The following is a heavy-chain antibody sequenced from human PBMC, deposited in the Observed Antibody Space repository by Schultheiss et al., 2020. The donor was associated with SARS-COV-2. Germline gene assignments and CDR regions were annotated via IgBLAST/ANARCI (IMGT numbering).Heavy chain of an antibody. CDR2: IYYSGST. Sequence: SETLSLTCTVSGGSISSGGYYWSWIRQPPGKGLEWIGYIYYSGSTNYNPSLKSRVTISVDTSKNQFSLKLSSVTAADTAVYYCARSFLTPFDYWGQGTLVTVSS. CDR3: ARSFLTPFDY. D-gene: IGHD2/OR15-2a*01. CDR1: GGSISSGGYY. J-gene: IGHJ4*02. V-gene: IGHV4-61*08.